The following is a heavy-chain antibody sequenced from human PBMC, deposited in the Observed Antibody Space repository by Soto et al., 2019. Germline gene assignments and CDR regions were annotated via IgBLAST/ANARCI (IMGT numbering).Heavy chain of an antibody. CDR1: GYTFTSYG. CDR2: ISAYNGNT. D-gene: IGHD2-8*01. J-gene: IGHJ3*02. CDR3: AKGYCTIGVCFGAFDI. Sequence: QVQLVQSGAEVKKPGASVKVSCKASGYTFTSYGISWVRQAPGQGLEWMGWISAYNGNTIYAQKLQGRVTMTTDTSTSTAYMELRSLRSDDTAVYYCAKGYCTIGVCFGAFDIWGQGTMVTVSS. V-gene: IGHV1-18*01.